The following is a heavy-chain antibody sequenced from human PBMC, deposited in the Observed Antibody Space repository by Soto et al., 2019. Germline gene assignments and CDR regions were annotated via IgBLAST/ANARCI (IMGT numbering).Heavy chain of an antibody. CDR1: GGSFSGYY. D-gene: IGHD6-19*01. J-gene: IGHJ3*02. CDR3: ARGSRSGWQLNAFDI. Sequence: SETLSLICAVYGGSFSGYYWSWIRQPPGKGLEWIGEINHSGSTNYNPSLKSRVTISVDTSKNQFSLKLSSVTAADTTVYYCARGSRSGWQLNAFDIWGQGTMVTVSS. CDR2: INHSGST. V-gene: IGHV4-34*01.